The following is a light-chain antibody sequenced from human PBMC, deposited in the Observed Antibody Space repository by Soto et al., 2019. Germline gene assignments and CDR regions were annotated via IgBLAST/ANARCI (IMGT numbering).Light chain of an antibody. CDR1: SSNIGSNM. V-gene: IGLV1-44*01. CDR3: AAWDDNLNDPGVV. J-gene: IGLJ2*01. Sequence: QSVLTQPPSASGTPGQRVTISCSGSSSNIGSNMVNWYQQHPVTAPKLLIYSNNQRPSGVPDRFSGSKSGTSASLAISGLQSEDEADYYCAAWDDNLNDPGVVFGGGTKLTVL. CDR2: SNN.